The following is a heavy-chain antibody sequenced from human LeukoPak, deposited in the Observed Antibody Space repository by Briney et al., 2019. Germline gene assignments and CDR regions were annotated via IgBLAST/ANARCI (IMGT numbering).Heavy chain of an antibody. V-gene: IGHV4-34*01. CDR1: GGSFSGYY. CDR2: IIHSGRT. Sequence: SETLSLTCAVYGGSFSGYYWSWIHQPPGKGLEWIGEIIHSGRTNYNSSLKSRVTISADTSKNQFSLKLRSVTAADTAVYYCARGLREFGYYYYHMDVWGKGTTVTVSS. CDR3: ARGLREFGYYYYHMDV. D-gene: IGHD3-10*01. J-gene: IGHJ6*03.